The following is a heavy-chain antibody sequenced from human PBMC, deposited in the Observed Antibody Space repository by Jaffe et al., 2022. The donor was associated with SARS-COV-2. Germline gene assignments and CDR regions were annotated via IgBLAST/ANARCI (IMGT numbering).Heavy chain of an antibody. CDR1: GYSISSGYY. V-gene: IGHV4-38-2*02. CDR2: IFHGGTT. Sequence: QGQLQESGPGLVKPSETLSLICSVSGYSISSGYYWGWIRQPPGKGLEWIGSIFHGGTTYYNPSLKSRVTISVDTSKNQFSLKVRSVTAADTAVYYCAKTLDGASMVRGLDSWGQGTLVTVAS. D-gene: IGHD3-10*01. CDR3: AKTLDGASMVRGLDS. J-gene: IGHJ4*02.